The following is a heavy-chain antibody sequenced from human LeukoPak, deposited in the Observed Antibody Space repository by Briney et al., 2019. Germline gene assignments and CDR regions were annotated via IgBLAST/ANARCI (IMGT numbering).Heavy chain of an antibody. V-gene: IGHV3-30*02. CDR2: IRDDGSNK. J-gene: IGHJ4*02. CDR3: AKSLVLRYFDPFGYFDY. CDR1: GFSFRSYG. D-gene: IGHD3-9*01. Sequence: GGSLRLSCATSGFSFRSYGMHWVRQAPGKGLEWVAFIRDDGSNKYYADSVKGRFTTSRDNSKNTLYLQMNSLRAEDTAVYYCAKSLVLRYFDPFGYFDYWGQGTLVTVSS.